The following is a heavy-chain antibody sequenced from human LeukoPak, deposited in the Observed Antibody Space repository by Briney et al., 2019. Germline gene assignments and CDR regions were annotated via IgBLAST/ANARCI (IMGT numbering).Heavy chain of an antibody. CDR3: ARAMSGDYNWFDP. D-gene: IGHD4-17*01. Sequence: ASVKVSCKASGGTFSSYAISWVRQVPGQRLEWMGWINAGNGNTKYSQKFQGRVTITRDTSASTAYMELSSLRSEDTAVYYCARAMSGDYNWFDPWGQGTLVTVSS. J-gene: IGHJ5*02. CDR2: INAGNGNT. CDR1: GGTFSSYA. V-gene: IGHV1-3*01.